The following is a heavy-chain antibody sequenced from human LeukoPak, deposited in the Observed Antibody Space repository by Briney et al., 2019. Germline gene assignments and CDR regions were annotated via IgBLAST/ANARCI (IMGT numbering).Heavy chain of an antibody. CDR3: ARGWDYDSGGRPTAYVY. J-gene: IGHJ4*02. CDR2: INPNSGGT. D-gene: IGHD3-22*01. Sequence: ASVKVSCKASGYTFTGYYMHWVRQAPGQGLEWMGRINPNSGGTNYAQKFQGRVTITADESTSTVYMDLNSLKSEDTAVYYCARGWDYDSGGRPTAYVYWGQGTLVTVSS. CDR1: GYTFTGYY. V-gene: IGHV1-2*06.